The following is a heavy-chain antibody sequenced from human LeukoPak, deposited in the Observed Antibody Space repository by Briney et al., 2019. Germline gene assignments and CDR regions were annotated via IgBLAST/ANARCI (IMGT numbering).Heavy chain of an antibody. D-gene: IGHD3-9*01. CDR3: ARLHTYYDILTGLFDPYYFDY. CDR1: GGSISSYY. Sequence: SETLSLTCTVSGGSISSYYWSWIRQPPGKGLEWIGYIYYSGSTNYNPSLKSRVTISVDTSKNQFSLKLSSVTAADTAVYYCARLHTYYDILTGLFDPYYFDYWGQGTLVTVSS. V-gene: IGHV4-59*08. J-gene: IGHJ4*02. CDR2: IYYSGST.